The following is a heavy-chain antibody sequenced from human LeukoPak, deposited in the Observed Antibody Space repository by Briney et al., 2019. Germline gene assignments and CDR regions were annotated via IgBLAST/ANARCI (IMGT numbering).Heavy chain of an antibody. Sequence: TGGSLRLSCAASGFTFSNYDLTWVRQAPGKGLEWVSSISASCGRKNYADSVKGRFTISRDNSKNTLYLQLNSLRAEDTAVYYCAGTASSGYYYVTLYYFDYWGQGTLVTVSS. CDR1: GFTFSNYD. J-gene: IGHJ4*02. V-gene: IGHV3-23*01. D-gene: IGHD3-22*01. CDR2: ISASCGRK. CDR3: AGTASSGYYYVTLYYFDY.